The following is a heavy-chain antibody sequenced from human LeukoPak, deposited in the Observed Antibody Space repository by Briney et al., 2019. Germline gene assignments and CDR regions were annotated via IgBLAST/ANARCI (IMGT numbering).Heavy chain of an antibody. Sequence: SETLSLTCAVYGGSFSSYYWSWISQPPGKGLEWIGEINHSGSTNYNPSLMSRVTISLDTSKNHFSLNLSSVTAADTAVYYCARGQGTVTTHWGQGTLVTVSS. CDR3: ARGQGTVTTH. V-gene: IGHV4-34*01. J-gene: IGHJ4*02. D-gene: IGHD4-17*01. CDR2: INHSGST. CDR1: GGSFSSYY.